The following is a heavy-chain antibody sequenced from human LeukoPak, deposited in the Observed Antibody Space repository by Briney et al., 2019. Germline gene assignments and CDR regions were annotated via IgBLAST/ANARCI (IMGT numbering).Heavy chain of an antibody. CDR1: GGSISTYY. Sequence: SETLSLTCTVSGGSISTYYWSWIRQPPGKGLEWIGYIYYSGSTNYNPSLKSRVTISVDTSKNQFSLKLSSVTAADTAVYYCARGESLAVSFDIWGQGTMVTVSS. D-gene: IGHD6-19*01. CDR2: IYYSGST. CDR3: ARGESLAVSFDI. V-gene: IGHV4-59*01. J-gene: IGHJ3*02.